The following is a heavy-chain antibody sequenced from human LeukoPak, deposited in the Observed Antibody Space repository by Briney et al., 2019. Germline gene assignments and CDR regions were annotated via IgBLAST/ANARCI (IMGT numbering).Heavy chain of an antibody. CDR1: GGSFSGYY. J-gene: IGHJ4*02. D-gene: IGHD1-14*01. CDR3: ARVRTYADKPTGYFDY. V-gene: IGHV4-34*01. Sequence: SETLSLTCAVYGGSFSGYYWSWIRQPPGKGLEWIGEINHSGSTNYNPSLKSRVTISVDTSKNQFSLKLSSVTAADTAVYYCARVRTYADKPTGYFDYWGQGTLVTVSS. CDR2: INHSGST.